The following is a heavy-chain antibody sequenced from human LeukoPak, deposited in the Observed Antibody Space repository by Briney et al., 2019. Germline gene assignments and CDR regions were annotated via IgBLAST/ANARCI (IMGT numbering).Heavy chain of an antibody. CDR3: ARSLGYCSAGSCFPFDY. V-gene: IGHV3-48*03. D-gene: IGHD2-15*01. CDR1: GFTFSSYE. Sequence: GGSLRLSCAASGFTFSSYEMNWVRQAPGEGLEWVSYISSSGSIIYYADSVKGRFTISRDNAKNSLYLQMNSLRAEDTTVYYCARSLGYCSAGSCFPFDYWGQGTLVTVSS. J-gene: IGHJ4*02. CDR2: ISSSGSII.